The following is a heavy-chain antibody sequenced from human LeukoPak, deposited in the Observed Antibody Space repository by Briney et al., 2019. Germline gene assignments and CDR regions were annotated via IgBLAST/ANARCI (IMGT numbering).Heavy chain of an antibody. CDR1: GYTFTSYY. J-gene: IGHJ4*02. CDR2: INPSGGST. Sequence: GASVKVSCKASGYTFTSYYMHWVRQAPGQGLEWMAIINPSGGSTSYAQKFQGRVTMTRDTSTSTVYMELSSLRSEDTAVYYCARAEENFWSGYTASAPSLFDYWGQGTLVTVSS. CDR3: ARAEENFWSGYTASAPSLFDY. D-gene: IGHD3-3*01. V-gene: IGHV1-46*01.